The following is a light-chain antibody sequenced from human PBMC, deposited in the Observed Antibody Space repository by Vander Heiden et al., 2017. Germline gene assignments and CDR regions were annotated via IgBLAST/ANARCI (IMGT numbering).Light chain of an antibody. CDR1: QSISSY. CDR3: QQSNNSPWT. V-gene: IGKV1-39*01. CDR2: AAS. Sequence: DIQMTPSPSSLPASVGDRVTITCRASQSISSYLNWYQQKPGKDPKLLIYAASSLQSGVPARFSGSGSGTDFTLTISSLQPEDFATYYCQQSNNSPWTFGQGTKVEIK. J-gene: IGKJ1*01.